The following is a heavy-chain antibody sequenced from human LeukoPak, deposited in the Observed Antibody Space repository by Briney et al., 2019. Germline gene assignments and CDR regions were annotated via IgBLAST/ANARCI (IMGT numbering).Heavy chain of an antibody. V-gene: IGHV3-30*18. D-gene: IGHD1-26*01. CDR2: ISYDGSNK. J-gene: IGHJ6*02. Sequence: GGSLRLSCTVSGFTFNDSAIHWVRQAPGKGLEWVAVISYDGSNKYYADSVKGRFTISRDNSKNTLYLQMNSLRAEDTAVYYCAKGFNRWWWELLPYYGMDVWGQGTTVTVSS. CDR3: AKGFNRWWWELLPYYGMDV. CDR1: GFTFNDSA.